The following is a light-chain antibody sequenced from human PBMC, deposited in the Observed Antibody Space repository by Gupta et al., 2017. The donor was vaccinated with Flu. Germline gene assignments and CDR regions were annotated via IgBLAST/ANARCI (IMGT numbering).Light chain of an antibody. J-gene: IGLJ3*02. V-gene: IGLV1-44*01. CDR3: AAWDDSLTALSADGSLTGLWV. CDR2: NDN. Sequence: WYQHLPGTAPRLLIYNDNRRPSGVPDRFSGSKSGTSASLAIGGLQSEDEADYYCAAWDDSLTALSADGSLTGLWVFGGGTKLSVL.